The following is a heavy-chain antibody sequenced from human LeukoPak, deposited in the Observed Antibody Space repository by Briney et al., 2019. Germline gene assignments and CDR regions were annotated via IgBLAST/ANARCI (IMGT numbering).Heavy chain of an antibody. V-gene: IGHV3-7*01. Sequence: GGSLRLSCAASGFTFSSYWMSWVRRAPGKGLEWVANIKQDGSEKYYVDSVKGRFTISRDNAKNSLYLQMNSLRAEDTAVYYCATYCTNVECYPSFDNWAREPWSPSPQ. J-gene: IGHJ4*02. D-gene: IGHD2-8*01. CDR2: IKQDGSEK. CDR1: GFTFSSYW. CDR3: ATYCTNVECYPSFDN.